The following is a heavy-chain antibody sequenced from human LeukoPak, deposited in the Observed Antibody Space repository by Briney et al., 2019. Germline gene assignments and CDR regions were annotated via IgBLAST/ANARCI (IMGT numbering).Heavy chain of an antibody. CDR2: TYPGDSDT. V-gene: IGHV5-51*01. CDR3: ARLGDIVVVPAAQWGWFDP. CDR1: GYSFTSYW. Sequence: GESLKISCKGSGYSFTSYWIGWVRQMPGKGLEWMGITYPGDSDTRYSPSFQGQVTISADKSISTAYLQWSSLKASDTAMYYCARLGDIVVVPAAQWGWFDPWGQGTLVTVSS. D-gene: IGHD2-2*01. J-gene: IGHJ5*02.